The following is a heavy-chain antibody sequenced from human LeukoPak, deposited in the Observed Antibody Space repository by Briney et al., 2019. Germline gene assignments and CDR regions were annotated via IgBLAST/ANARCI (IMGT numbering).Heavy chain of an antibody. CDR2: ISSSSSYI. CDR3: ARSGIKMVRGVIIKSPYHMDV. Sequence: GGSLRLSCAASGFTLSTYTMNWVRQAPGKGLEWVSSISSSSSYIYYADSVKGRFTISRDDAKNSLPLQMNSLRAEDTAVYYCARSGIKMVRGVIIKSPYHMDVWGKGATVTVSS. CDR1: GFTLSTYT. V-gene: IGHV3-21*01. J-gene: IGHJ6*03. D-gene: IGHD3-10*01.